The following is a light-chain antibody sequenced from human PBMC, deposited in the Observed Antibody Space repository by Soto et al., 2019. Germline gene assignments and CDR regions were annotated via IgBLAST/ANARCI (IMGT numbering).Light chain of an antibody. CDR3: QQYGSSPPYT. J-gene: IGKJ2*01. Sequence: EIVLTQSPGTLSLSPGERATLSCRASQSVSSSYLAWYQQKPGQAPRLLIYGASNRATGIPDRFSASGSGTDFTLTISRLEPEDFAVYYCQQYGSSPPYTFGRGTKLEIK. CDR2: GAS. V-gene: IGKV3-20*01. CDR1: QSVSSSY.